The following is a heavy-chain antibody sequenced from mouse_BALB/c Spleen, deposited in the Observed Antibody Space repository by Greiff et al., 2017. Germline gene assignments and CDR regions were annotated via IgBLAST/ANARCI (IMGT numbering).Heavy chain of an antibody. CDR2: ISDGGSYT. CDR1: GFTFSDYY. V-gene: IGHV5-4*02. J-gene: IGHJ3*01. CDR3: ARGYGSSYVWFAY. D-gene: IGHD1-1*01. Sequence: EVQRVESGGGLVKPGGSLKLSCAASGFTFSDYYMYWVRQTPEKRLEWVATISDGGSYTYYPDSVKGRFTISRDNAKNNLYLQMSSLKSEDTAMYYCARGYGSSYVWFAYWGQGTLVTVSA.